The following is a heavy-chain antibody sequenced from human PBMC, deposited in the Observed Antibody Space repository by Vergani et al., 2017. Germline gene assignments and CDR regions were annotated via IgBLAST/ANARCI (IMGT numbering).Heavy chain of an antibody. CDR2: INPSGGST. D-gene: IGHD4-17*01. V-gene: IGHV1-46*01. CDR3: ARRDRDGDLDY. CDR1: GYTFTSYY. Sequence: QVQLVQSGAEVKKPGASVKFSCKASGYTFTSYYMHWVRQAPGQGLEWMGIINPSGGSTSYAQKFQGRVTMTRDTSTSTVYMELSRLRSEDTAVYYCARRDRDGDLDYWGQGTLVTVSS. J-gene: IGHJ4*02.